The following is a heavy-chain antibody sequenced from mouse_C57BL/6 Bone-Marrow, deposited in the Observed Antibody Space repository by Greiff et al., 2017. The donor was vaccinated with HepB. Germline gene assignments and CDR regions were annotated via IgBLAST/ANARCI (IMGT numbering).Heavy chain of an antibody. V-gene: IGHV5-2*03. J-gene: IGHJ2*01. CDR1: EYEFPSHD. D-gene: IGHD2-3*01. CDR3: ARPGYDGYDY. CDR2: INSDGGST. Sequence: EVKVEESGGGLVQPGESLKLSCESNEYEFPSHDMSWVRKTPGKRLELVAAINSDGGSTYYPDTMERRFIISRDNTKKTLYLQMSSLRSEDTALYYCARPGYDGYDYWGQGTTLTVSS.